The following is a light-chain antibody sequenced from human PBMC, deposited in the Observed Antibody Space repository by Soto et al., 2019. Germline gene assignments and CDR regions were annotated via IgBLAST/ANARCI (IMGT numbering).Light chain of an antibody. Sequence: DIQITQSPSTLSGSVGDRVTITCRASQTISSWLAWYQQKPGKATKLLIYKASNLKSGVPSRFSGSGSGTECTLTISSLQPEDFATYYCQQYNSYVFGPGTKVDIK. V-gene: IGKV1-5*03. CDR3: QQYNSYV. CDR1: QTISSW. J-gene: IGKJ3*01. CDR2: KAS.